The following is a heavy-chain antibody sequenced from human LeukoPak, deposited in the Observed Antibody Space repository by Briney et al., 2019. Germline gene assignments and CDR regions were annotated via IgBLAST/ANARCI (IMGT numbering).Heavy chain of an antibody. CDR1: GFTFNDDT. CDR2: ITWKTHRT. V-gene: IGHV3-43*01. J-gene: IGHJ4*02. Sequence: QPGGSLRLSCAASGFTFNDDTMHWVRQTPGRGLEWVSFITWKTHRTNYADSVKGRFTVSRDNRKDSLYLQMNSLSTVDTGLYHCASEVGYRSLGYLGQGTLVTVSS. CDR3: ASEVGYRSLGY. D-gene: IGHD3-3*01.